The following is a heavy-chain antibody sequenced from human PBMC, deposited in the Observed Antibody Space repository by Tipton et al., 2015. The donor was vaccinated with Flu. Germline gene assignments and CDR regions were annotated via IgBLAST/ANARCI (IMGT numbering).Heavy chain of an antibody. V-gene: IGHV3-21*01. J-gene: IGHJ6*02. CDR3: ARDVIRDTAMVTHYHYYYGLDV. CDR1: GFTFSSYT. Sequence: GSLRLSCAASGFTFSSYTMNWVRQAPGKGLEWVSCISSGGDFTYYADSVKGRFTISRDNAKTSLYLQMNSLRAEDTAVYYCARDVIRDTAMVTHYHYYYGLDVWGQGTTVTVSS. D-gene: IGHD5-18*01. CDR2: ISSGGDFT.